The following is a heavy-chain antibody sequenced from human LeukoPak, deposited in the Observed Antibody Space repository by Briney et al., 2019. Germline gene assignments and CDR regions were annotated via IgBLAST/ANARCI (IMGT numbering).Heavy chain of an antibody. J-gene: IGHJ4*02. CDR1: DGPMRTYN. CDR3: ARDRFATTTWDSTFDY. CDR2: VDYSGNT. D-gene: IGHD5-24*01. V-gene: IGHV4-59*01. Sequence: SETLSLTCTVSDGPMRTYNWNWIRQPPGKGLEWIAYVDYSGNTDNNPSFESRVTMSIDTSKNLFSLMLTSVTAADTAVYYCARDRFATTTWDSTFDYWGQGILVTVSS.